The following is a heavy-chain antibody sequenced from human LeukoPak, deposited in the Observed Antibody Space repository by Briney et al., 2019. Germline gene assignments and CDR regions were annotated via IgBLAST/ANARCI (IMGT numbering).Heavy chain of an antibody. CDR1: GFTFSNAW. Sequence: GGSLRLSCAASGFTFSNAWMSCVRQAPGKGLVWVGRIKSKTDGGTTDYAAPVKGRFTISRDDSNNTLYLQMNSLKTEDTAVYYCTTLYYDILAGYWPELVLDPWGQGTLVTVSS. CDR2: IKSKTDGGTT. D-gene: IGHD3-9*01. J-gene: IGHJ5*02. V-gene: IGHV3-15*01. CDR3: TTLYYDILAGYWPELVLDP.